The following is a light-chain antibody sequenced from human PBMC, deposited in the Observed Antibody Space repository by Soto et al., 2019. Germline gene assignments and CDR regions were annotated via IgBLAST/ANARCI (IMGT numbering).Light chain of an antibody. Sequence: AIQLTQSPSSLSASVGDRVTITCRASQGISSALAWYQQKPGKAPKLLIYDASSLESGVPSRFSGSGSGTDFTLTISSLQPEDFATYYCQQFNSYPLVTFGPGIKVDIK. CDR3: QQFNSYPLVT. CDR2: DAS. J-gene: IGKJ3*01. V-gene: IGKV1-13*02. CDR1: QGISSA.